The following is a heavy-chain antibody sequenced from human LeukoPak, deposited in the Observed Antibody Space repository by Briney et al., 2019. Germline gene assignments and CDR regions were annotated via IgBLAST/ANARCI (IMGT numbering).Heavy chain of an antibody. CDR2: ISSNGGST. J-gene: IGHJ4*02. D-gene: IGHD3-10*01. V-gene: IGHV3-64D*09. CDR3: VKGRITMVRGVFDY. Sequence: PGGSLRLSCSASGFTFSSYAMHWVRQAPGKGLEYVSAISSNGGSTYYADSVKGRFTVSRDNSKNTLYLQMSSLRAEDTVVYYCVKGRITMVRGVFDYWGQGTLVTVSS. CDR1: GFTFSSYA.